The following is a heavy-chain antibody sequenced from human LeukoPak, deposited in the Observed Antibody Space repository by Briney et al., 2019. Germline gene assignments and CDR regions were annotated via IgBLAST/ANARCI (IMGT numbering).Heavy chain of an antibody. CDR3: AELGITMIGGV. CDR1: GFIFTSYG. D-gene: IGHD3-10*02. Sequence: GGSLRLSCAASGFIFTSYGMSWVRQAPGKGLEWVSAISGSGARTDYADSVKGRFTISRDNSKNTLYLQMNSLRAEDTADYYCAELGITMIGGVWGKGTTVTISS. CDR2: ISGSGART. V-gene: IGHV3-23*01. J-gene: IGHJ6*04.